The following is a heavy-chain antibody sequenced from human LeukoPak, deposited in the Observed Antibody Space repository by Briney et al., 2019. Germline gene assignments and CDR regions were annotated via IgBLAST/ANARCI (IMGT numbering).Heavy chain of an antibody. D-gene: IGHD2-2*01. CDR2: ISAYNGNT. CDR3: ARGGYCSSTSCYSGLPTMGDY. Sequence: GASLKVSSTASGYTFTIDGISCGRQAPGQGVEWMGWISAYNGNTNYAQKLQGRVTMTTDTSTSTAYMELRSRRSDDTAVYYCARGGYCSSTSCYSGLPTMGDYWGQGTLVTVSS. V-gene: IGHV1-18*01. CDR1: GYTFTIDG. J-gene: IGHJ4*02.